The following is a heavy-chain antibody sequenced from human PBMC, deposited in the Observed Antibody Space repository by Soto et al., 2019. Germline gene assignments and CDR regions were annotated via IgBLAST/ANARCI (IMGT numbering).Heavy chain of an antibody. CDR2: IYPGDSDT. Sequence: GESLKISCKGSGYSFTSYWIGWVRQMPGKGLEWMGIIYPGDSDTRYSPSFQGQVTISADKSISTAYLQWSSLKASDTAMYYCARPRGYYDSSGSSGYFDYWGQGTLVTVSS. D-gene: IGHD3-22*01. CDR3: ARPRGYYDSSGSSGYFDY. V-gene: IGHV5-51*01. CDR1: GYSFTSYW. J-gene: IGHJ4*02.